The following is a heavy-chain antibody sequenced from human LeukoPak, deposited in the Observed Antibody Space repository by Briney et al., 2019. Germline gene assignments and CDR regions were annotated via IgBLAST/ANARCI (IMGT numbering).Heavy chain of an antibody. CDR3: ARCIAAAGPDY. CDR2: IYHSGST. J-gene: IGHJ4*02. CDR1: GGSISSGYY. Sequence: PSETLSLTCTVSGGSISSGYYWGWIRQPPGKGLEWIGSIYHSGSTYYNPSLKSRVTISVDTSKNQFSLKLSSVTAADTAVYYCARCIAAAGPDYWGQGTLVTVSS. V-gene: IGHV4-38-2*02. D-gene: IGHD6-13*01.